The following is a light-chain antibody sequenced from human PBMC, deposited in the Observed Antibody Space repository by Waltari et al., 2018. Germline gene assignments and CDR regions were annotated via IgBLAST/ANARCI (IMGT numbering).Light chain of an antibody. CDR1: QIVGNF. CDR2: DAS. CDR3: QQRSKWPPT. J-gene: IGKJ1*01. Sequence: EIVLTQSPVTLSLSPGERATLSCRASQIVGNFLAWYQQRPGRDPRLLIYDASNRATGIPARFSGSGSGTEFTLTITALEPEDFALYFCQQRSKWPPTFGQGTKVEIK. V-gene: IGKV3-11*01.